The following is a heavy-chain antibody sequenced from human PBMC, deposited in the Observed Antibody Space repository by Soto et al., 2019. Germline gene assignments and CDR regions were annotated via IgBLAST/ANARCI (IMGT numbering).Heavy chain of an antibody. Sequence: ASVKVSCKASGYTFTGYYMHWVRQAPGQGLEWMGWINPNSGGTNYAQKFQGWVTMTRDTSISTAYMELSRLRSDDTAVYYCARDMTNDGGTVHAFDIWGQGTMVTVSS. J-gene: IGHJ3*02. CDR2: INPNSGGT. CDR3: ARDMTNDGGTVHAFDI. D-gene: IGHD1-26*01. V-gene: IGHV1-2*04. CDR1: GYTFTGYY.